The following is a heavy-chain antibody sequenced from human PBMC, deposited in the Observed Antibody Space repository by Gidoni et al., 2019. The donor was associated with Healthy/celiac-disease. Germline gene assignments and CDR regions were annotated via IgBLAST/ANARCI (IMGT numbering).Heavy chain of an antibody. D-gene: IGHD3-10*01. CDR2: ISSSSSTI. V-gene: IGHV3-48*02. J-gene: IGHJ6*02. Sequence: EVQLVASGGGLVQPGGSLRLSCAASGFTFSSYSMNWVRQAPGKGLEWVSYISSSSSTIYYADSVKGRFTISRDNAKNSLYLQMNSLRDEDTAVYYCARVLLWFGVLEHGMDVWGQGTTVTVSS. CDR3: ARVLLWFGVLEHGMDV. CDR1: GFTFSSYS.